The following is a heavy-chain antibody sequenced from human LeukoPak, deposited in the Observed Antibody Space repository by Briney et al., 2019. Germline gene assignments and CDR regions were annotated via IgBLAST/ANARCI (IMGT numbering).Heavy chain of an antibody. Sequence: GGSPRLSCAASGFTVSSNYMSWVRQAPGKGLEWVSVIYSGGSTYYADSVKGRFTISRDSSKNTLYLQMNSLRAEDTAVYYCARGGSGSPTSFDYWGQGTLVTVSS. CDR2: IYSGGST. V-gene: IGHV3-53*01. D-gene: IGHD3-10*01. CDR1: GFTVSSNY. CDR3: ARGGSGSPTSFDY. J-gene: IGHJ4*02.